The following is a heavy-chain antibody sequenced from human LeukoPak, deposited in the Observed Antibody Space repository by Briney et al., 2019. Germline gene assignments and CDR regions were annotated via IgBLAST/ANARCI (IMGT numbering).Heavy chain of an antibody. CDR2: LSHTGST. J-gene: IGHJ4*02. CDR3: ARVADEFGDYGFDC. Sequence: SEALSLTCAVSGGSISSASYYWIWIRPAPGEGLEWVGFLSHTGSTYYYPSLKRRLTISLYTSKNLFSLNLTSVTTADTAVYFCARVADEFGDYGFDCWGQGTLVTVSS. CDR1: GGSISSASYY. V-gene: IGHV4-30-2*05. D-gene: IGHD4-17*01.